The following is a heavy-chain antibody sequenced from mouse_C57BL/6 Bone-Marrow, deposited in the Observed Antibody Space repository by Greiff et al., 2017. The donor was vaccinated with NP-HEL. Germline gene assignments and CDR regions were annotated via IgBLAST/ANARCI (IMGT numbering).Heavy chain of an antibody. Sequence: EVHLVQSGAELVRPGASVKLSCTASGFNFKDDYMHWVKQRPVQGLEWIGWIDPENGDTEYTSKFQGKATITADTSSNTAYLQLSSLTSEDTAVYYCTTHWSLDYWGQGTTLTVSS. CDR1: GFNFKDDY. V-gene: IGHV14-4*01. CDR2: IDPENGDT. J-gene: IGHJ2*01. CDR3: TTHWSLDY. D-gene: IGHD4-1*01.